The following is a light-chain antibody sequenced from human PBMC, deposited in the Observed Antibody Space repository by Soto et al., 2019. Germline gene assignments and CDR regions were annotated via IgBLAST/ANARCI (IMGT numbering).Light chain of an antibody. CDR3: QQRSNWPWT. Sequence: EIVLTQSPATLSLSPGERATLSCRASQSVSSYLAWYQQRPGQAPRLLIYDASNRATGIPVRFSGSGSGTDFPLTISSLEPEDFAVYYCQQRSNWPWTFGQGTKVKIK. CDR2: DAS. V-gene: IGKV3-11*01. J-gene: IGKJ1*01. CDR1: QSVSSY.